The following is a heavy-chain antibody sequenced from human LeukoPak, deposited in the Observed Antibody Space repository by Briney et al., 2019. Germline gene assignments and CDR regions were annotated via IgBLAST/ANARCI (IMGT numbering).Heavy chain of an antibody. V-gene: IGHV4-39*01. J-gene: IGHJ5*02. CDR3: ARRSIVVVPAAKDWFDP. CDR2: IYYSGST. Sequence: SETLSLTCTVSGGSISSSSYYWGWIRQPPGKGLEWIGSIYYSGSTYYNPSLKSRVTISVDTSKNQFSLKLSSVTAADTAVYYCARRSIVVVPAAKDWFDPWGQGTLVTVSS. D-gene: IGHD2-2*01. CDR1: GGSISSSSYY.